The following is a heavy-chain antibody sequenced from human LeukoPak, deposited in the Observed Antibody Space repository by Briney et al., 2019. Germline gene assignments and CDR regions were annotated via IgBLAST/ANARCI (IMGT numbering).Heavy chain of an antibody. CDR1: GFTFSSSW. V-gene: IGHV3-74*01. CDR3: AYQLLPN. CDR2: INSDGSTT. D-gene: IGHD2-2*01. J-gene: IGHJ4*02. Sequence: GGSLRLSCAASGFTFSSSWMHWVRQAPGQGLVWVSRINSDGSTTNYADSVRGRFTLSRDNAKNTLYLQMNSLRAEDTAVYYCAYQLLPNWGQGTLVTVSS.